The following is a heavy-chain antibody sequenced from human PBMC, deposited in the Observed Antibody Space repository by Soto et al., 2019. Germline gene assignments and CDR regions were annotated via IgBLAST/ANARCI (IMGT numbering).Heavy chain of an antibody. D-gene: IGHD3-10*02. Sequence: SQKRSRAGAWLNLRNHWKDLVRQTPGKGLEWVAFMSYDGSDTFYADSVKGRFTISRDNSKNTLFLHMSNLRAEDTAMYYCTIVRVADSALDHWGQGTLVTVSS. CDR2: MSYDGSDT. CDR1: WLNLRNHW. V-gene: IGHV3-30*03. J-gene: IGHJ4*02. CDR3: TIVRVADSALDH.